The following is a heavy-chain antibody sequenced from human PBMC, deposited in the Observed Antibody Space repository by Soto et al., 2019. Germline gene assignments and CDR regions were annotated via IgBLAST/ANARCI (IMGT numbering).Heavy chain of an antibody. D-gene: IGHD6-19*01. CDR3: AHSVVAGLGYYFDY. CDR1: GFSLSSTRVA. CDR2: IYWDDDK. Sequence: QITLKESGTTLVKPTQTLTLTCTFSGFSLSSTRVAVGWIRQPPGKALEWLALIYWDDDKRYSPFLKSRLTITNDTSKNQVVLTMTNMDPVDTATYYCAHSVVAGLGYYFDYWGQGTLVTVSS. J-gene: IGHJ4*02. V-gene: IGHV2-5*02.